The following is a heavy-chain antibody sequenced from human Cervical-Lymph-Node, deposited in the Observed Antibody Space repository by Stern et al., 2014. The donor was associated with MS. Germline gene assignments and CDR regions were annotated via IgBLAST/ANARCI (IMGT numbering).Heavy chain of an antibody. CDR2: IDPSGGRT. J-gene: IGHJ6*02. Sequence: QVQLEESGAEVKKPGASVKVSCKASGYTFTSDYMHWVRQAPGQGLEWMRIIDPSGGRTSYAQKFQGRVTMTRDTSTSTVHMELSSVRSEDTAVYYCARQNYYNGMDVWGQGTTVIVSS. V-gene: IGHV1-46*01. CDR1: GYTFTSDY. CDR3: ARQNYYNGMDV. D-gene: IGHD2/OR15-2a*01.